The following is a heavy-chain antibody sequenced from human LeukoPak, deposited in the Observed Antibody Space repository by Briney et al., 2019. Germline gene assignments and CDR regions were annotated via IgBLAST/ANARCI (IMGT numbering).Heavy chain of an antibody. CDR1: GFTFSSYA. CDR3: AKNDDRDGYNYGYYYHGLDV. CDR2: ISNSGSNT. D-gene: IGHD5-24*01. J-gene: IGHJ6*02. V-gene: IGHV3-23*01. Sequence: PGGSLRLSCAASGFTFSSYAMSWVRQAPGKGLEWVSGISNSGSNTYYADSVKGRFTISRDNSKKTVYLQLNSLRVEDTAVYYCAKNDDRDGYNYGYYYHGLDVWGQGTTVTVFS.